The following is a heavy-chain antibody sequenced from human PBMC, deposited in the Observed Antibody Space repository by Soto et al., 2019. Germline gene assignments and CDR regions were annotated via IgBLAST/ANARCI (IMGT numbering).Heavy chain of an antibody. V-gene: IGHV3-23*01. Sequence: EVQLLESGGGLVQPGGSLRLSCAASGFTFSSYAMSWVRQAPGKGLEWVSAISGSGGSTYYADSVKGRFTISRDNSKISLYLQMNSLRAEDTAVYYCAKDRSGSGTGGFDPWGQGTLVTVSS. CDR1: GFTFSSYA. J-gene: IGHJ5*02. CDR3: AKDRSGSGTGGFDP. CDR2: ISGSGGST. D-gene: IGHD3-10*01.